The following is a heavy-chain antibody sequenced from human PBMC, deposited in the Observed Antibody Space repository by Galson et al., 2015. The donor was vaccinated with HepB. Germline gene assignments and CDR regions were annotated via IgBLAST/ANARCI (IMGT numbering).Heavy chain of an antibody. J-gene: IGHJ3*02. CDR1: GGSFSSYA. Sequence: SVKVSCKASGGSFSSYAISWVRQAPGQGLEWMGGIIPVFGAANYAQKFQGRVTITADESTSTAYMQLSSLRSEDTAVYYCARDRRSKLYCSSTSCYNITFDIWGQGTMVTVSS. D-gene: IGHD2-2*02. CDR3: ARDRRSKLYCSSTSCYNITFDI. CDR2: IIPVFGAA. V-gene: IGHV1-69*13.